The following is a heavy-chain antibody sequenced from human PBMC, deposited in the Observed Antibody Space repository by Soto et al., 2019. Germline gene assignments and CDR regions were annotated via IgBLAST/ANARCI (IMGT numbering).Heavy chain of an antibody. CDR3: AKERDNTGYPLDY. D-gene: IGHD3-22*01. V-gene: IGHV3-30*18. CDR1: RFSFSHYG. J-gene: IGHJ4*02. Sequence: QVQLVESGGGVVQPGRSLRLSCAASRFSFSHYGMHWVRQAPGRGLEWVAVISYDGNNRYYLDSVKGRFTISRDNPKNTLFLQMNSLRGEDTAVYYCAKERDNTGYPLDYWGQGTLVTVSS. CDR2: ISYDGNNR.